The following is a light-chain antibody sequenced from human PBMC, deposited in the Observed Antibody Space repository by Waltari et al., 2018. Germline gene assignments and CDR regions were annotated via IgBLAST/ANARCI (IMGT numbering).Light chain of an antibody. CDR1: SSDVGGYNY. J-gene: IGLJ3*02. CDR2: DVN. CDR3: CSFTSRSTWV. V-gene: IGLV2-14*01. Sequence: QSALTHPASVSGSPGQSSTISCTGTSSDVGGYNYVSWYQQHPGKVPKLLIFDVNNRPSGVSNRFSGSKSGNTASLTISGLQAEDVSDYYCCSFTSRSTWVFGGGTKLTVL.